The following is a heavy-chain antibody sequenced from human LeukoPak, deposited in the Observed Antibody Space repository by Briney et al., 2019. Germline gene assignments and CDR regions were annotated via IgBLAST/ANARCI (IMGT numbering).Heavy chain of an antibody. CDR2: IYSGGST. CDR3: ATWSGYYTGYYYYYMDV. J-gene: IGHJ6*03. CDR1: GFTVSSNY. V-gene: IGHV3-53*01. D-gene: IGHD3-3*01. Sequence: GGTLRLSCAASGFTVSSNYMSWVRQAPGKGLEWVSVIYSGGSTYYADYVKGRFTISRDNSKNTLYLQMNSLRAEDTAVYYCATWSGYYTGYYYYYMDVWGKGTTVTVSS.